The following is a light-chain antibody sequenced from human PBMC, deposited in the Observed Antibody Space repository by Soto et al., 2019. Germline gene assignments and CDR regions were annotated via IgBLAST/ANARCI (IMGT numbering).Light chain of an antibody. CDR2: GVS. V-gene: IGKV3-20*01. CDR3: QQYGSSPYT. CDR1: QSVASGF. J-gene: IGKJ2*01. Sequence: EIVLTQSSGTLSLSPGERATLACRASQSVASGFLAWYQQKPGRAPRLLMYGVSNRATGIPVRFSGSGSGTDFTLTISRLEPEDFAVYYCQQYGSSPYTFGQGTNLEIK.